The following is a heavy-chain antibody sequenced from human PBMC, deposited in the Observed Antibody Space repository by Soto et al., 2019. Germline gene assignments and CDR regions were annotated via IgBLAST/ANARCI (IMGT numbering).Heavy chain of an antibody. D-gene: IGHD2-2*01. CDR3: GGDRAHSSTYWCRDN. CDR1: GYTFTSTW. V-gene: IGHV1-46*01. J-gene: IGHJ4*02. CDR2: INPYGGAA. Sequence: ASVKVSCKASGYTFTSTWMHWVRQPPGQGLEWMGIINPYGGAATYAEKFQGRVTMTRDTSTATDYMELTSLRSEDTAKYYLGGDRAHSSTYWCRDNWGKGTRVTVSS.